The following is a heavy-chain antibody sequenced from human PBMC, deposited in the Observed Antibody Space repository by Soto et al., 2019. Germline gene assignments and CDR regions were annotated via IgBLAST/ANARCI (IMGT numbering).Heavy chain of an antibody. CDR2: IYYSGST. J-gene: IGHJ6*02. D-gene: IGHD3-3*01. Sequence: PSETLSLTCTVSGGSISSSSYYWGWIRQPPGKGLEWIGSIYYSGSTYYNQSLKSRVNISVDTSKNQFSLKLSSVTAADTAVYYCARPQRFNYYGMDVWGQGTTVTVSS. CDR3: ARPQRFNYYGMDV. CDR1: GGSISSSSYY. V-gene: IGHV4-39*01.